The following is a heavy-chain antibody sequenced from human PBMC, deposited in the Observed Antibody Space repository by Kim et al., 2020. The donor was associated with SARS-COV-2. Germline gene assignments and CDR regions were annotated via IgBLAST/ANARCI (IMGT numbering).Heavy chain of an antibody. Sequence: GGSLRLSCAASGFTFSSYGMHWVRQAPGKGLEWVTVIWYDGSNKYYADSVKGRFTISRDNSKNTLYLQMNSLRAEDTAVYYCARDRSSGYNPSFDYWGQGTLVTVSS. CDR2: IWYDGSNK. CDR3: ARDRSSGYNPSFDY. D-gene: IGHD3-22*01. CDR1: GFTFSSYG. V-gene: IGHV3-33*01. J-gene: IGHJ4*02.